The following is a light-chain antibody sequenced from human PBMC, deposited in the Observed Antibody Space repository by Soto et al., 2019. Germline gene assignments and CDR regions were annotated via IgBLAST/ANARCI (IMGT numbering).Light chain of an antibody. Sequence: VRTQSPATLSVSPGERATLSCRASQNIDKNLAWYQQKPGQAPRLLIYGASTRATGIPGRFSGSGSGTEFTLTISSLQSEDFAVYYCHQYNNWPPLLTFGGGTKVEIK. V-gene: IGKV3-15*01. J-gene: IGKJ4*01. CDR2: GAS. CDR1: QNIDKN. CDR3: HQYNNWPPLLT.